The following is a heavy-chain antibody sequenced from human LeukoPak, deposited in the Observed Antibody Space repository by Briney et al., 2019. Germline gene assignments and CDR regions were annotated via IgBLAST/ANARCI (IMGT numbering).Heavy chain of an antibody. J-gene: IGHJ4*02. CDR3: AKDGREWLAYYFDY. D-gene: IGHD6-19*01. V-gene: IGHV3-30*18. Sequence: GGPLRLSCAASGFTFSSYGMHWVRQAPGKGLEWVAVISYDGSNKYYADSVKGRFTISRDNSKNTLYLQMNSLRAEDTAVYYCAKDGREWLAYYFDYWGQGTLVTVSS. CDR1: GFTFSSYG. CDR2: ISYDGSNK.